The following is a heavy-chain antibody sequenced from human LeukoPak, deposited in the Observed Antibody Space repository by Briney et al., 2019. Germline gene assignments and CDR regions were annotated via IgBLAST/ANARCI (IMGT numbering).Heavy chain of an antibody. CDR1: GYTFTRNY. D-gene: IGHD6-13*01. CDR3: ARDSIAAARNDAFDI. J-gene: IGHJ3*02. Sequence: ASVKVSCKASGYTFTRNYIHWVRQAPGQGLEGMGIINPSGGSTSYAQKFQGGVTMTRDTSTSTVYMELSSLRSEDTAVYYRARDSIAAARNDAFDIWGQGTMVTVSS. V-gene: IGHV1-46*01. CDR2: INPSGGST.